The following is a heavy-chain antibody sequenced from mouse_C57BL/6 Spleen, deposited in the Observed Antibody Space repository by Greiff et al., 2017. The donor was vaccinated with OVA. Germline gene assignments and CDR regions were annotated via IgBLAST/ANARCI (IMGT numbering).Heavy chain of an antibody. D-gene: IGHD2-3*01. CDR1: GYTFTSYG. Sequence: QVQLQQSGAELARPGASVKLSCKASGYTFTSYGISWVKQRTGQGLEWIGEIYPRSGNTYYNEKFKGKATLTADKSSSTAYMELRSLTSEDSAVYFCARLSDGYYVRAMDYWGQGTSVTVSS. V-gene: IGHV1-81*01. J-gene: IGHJ4*01. CDR3: ARLSDGYYVRAMDY. CDR2: IYPRSGNT.